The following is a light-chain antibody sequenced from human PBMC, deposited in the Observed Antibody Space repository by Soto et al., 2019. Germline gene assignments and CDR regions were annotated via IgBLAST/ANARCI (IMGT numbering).Light chain of an antibody. CDR2: DAS. V-gene: IGKV3-11*01. CDR3: QQRRDWPLT. J-gene: IGKJ5*01. Sequence: EIVLTQSPVTLFLSPGERATISCRASQNVDMFLAWYQQKPGQAPRLLIYDASNRATGTPARFSGSGSGTDFTLTISSLEPEDFAVYYCQQRRDWPLTFGQGTRLGIK. CDR1: QNVDMF.